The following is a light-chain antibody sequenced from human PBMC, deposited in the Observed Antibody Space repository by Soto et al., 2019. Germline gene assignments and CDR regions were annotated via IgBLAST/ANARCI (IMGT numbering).Light chain of an antibody. Sequence: EILMTQSPATLSVSPGERATLSCRASQSVSSNLAWYQQKPGQAPRLLIYAASTRATGIPVRFSGSGSGTEFTLTISCLHSEDFAVYSCQQYNDWPWTFGQGTKVEI. J-gene: IGKJ1*01. CDR1: QSVSSN. V-gene: IGKV3-15*01. CDR2: AAS. CDR3: QQYNDWPWT.